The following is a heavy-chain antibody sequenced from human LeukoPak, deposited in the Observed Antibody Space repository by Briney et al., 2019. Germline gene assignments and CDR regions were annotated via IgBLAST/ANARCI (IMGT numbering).Heavy chain of an antibody. D-gene: IGHD5-24*01. CDR2: IWYDGSNK. CDR3: ARDGGGDGYNFDY. CDR1: GFTFSSYG. V-gene: IGHV3-33*01. J-gene: IGHJ4*02. Sequence: GGSLRLSCAASGFTFSSYGMHWVRQAPGKGLEWVAVIWYDGSNKYYADSVKGRFTISRDNSKNTLYLQMNSLRAEDTAVYYCARDGGGDGYNFDYWGQGTLVTVSS.